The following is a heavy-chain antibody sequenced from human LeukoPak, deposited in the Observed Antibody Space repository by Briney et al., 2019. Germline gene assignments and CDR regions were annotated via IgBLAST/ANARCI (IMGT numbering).Heavy chain of an antibody. D-gene: IGHD6-13*01. CDR2: IRSKTNNYAT. CDR3: TRLEAAADSDY. V-gene: IGHV3-73*01. Sequence: PGGSLKLSCAASGFTFSGSPIHWVRQASGKGLEWVGRIRSKTNNYATAYTASVKGRFTISRDDSKNTSYLQMNSLKTEDTAMYYCTRLEAAADSDYWGQGTLDTVSS. CDR1: GFTFSGSP. J-gene: IGHJ4*02.